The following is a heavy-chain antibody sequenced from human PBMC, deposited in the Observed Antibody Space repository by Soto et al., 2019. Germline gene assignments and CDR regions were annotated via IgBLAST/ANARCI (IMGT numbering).Heavy chain of an antibody. CDR1: GFTFSDYA. J-gene: IGHJ4*02. V-gene: IGHV3-30*18. D-gene: IGHD6-19*01. CDR2: VSHDGRNT. CDR3: AKGGRQWLVTSDFNY. Sequence: ESGGGVVQPGRSLRLSCAASGFTFSDYAMHWVRQAPGKGLEWVAVVSHDGRNTHYADSVKGRFTISRDSSKNTVSLEMTGLRAEDTAVYYCAKGGRQWLVTSDFNYWGQGALVTVSS.